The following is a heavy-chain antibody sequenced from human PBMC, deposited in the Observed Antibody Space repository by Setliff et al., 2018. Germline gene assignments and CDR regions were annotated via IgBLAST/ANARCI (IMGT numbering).Heavy chain of an antibody. CDR2: ISTHNGNI. V-gene: IGHV1-18*01. D-gene: IGHD4-17*01. J-gene: IGHJ3*02. Sequence: ASVKVSCKASGYSFTNYGVSWVRQAPGQGLEWMGWISTHNGNINYAQKLQGRVTMTTDTSTTIAYMELRSLRSDDTAVYYCASLRLRYDAFDIWGQGTMVTVS. CDR3: ASLRLRYDAFDI. CDR1: GYSFTNYG.